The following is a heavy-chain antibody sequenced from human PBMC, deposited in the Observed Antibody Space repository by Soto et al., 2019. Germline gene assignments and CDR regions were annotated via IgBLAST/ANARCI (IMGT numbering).Heavy chain of an antibody. CDR3: ARADIVLMGYGIPWGWFDP. V-gene: IGHV4-39*01. CDR1: GGSISSSSYY. J-gene: IGHJ5*02. Sequence: QLQLQESGPGLVKPSETLSLTCTVSGGSISSSSYYWGWIRQPPGKGLEWIGSIYYSGSTYYNPSLKSRVTISVDTSKNQFSLTLSSVTAADTAVYYCARADIVLMGYGIPWGWFDPWGQGTLVTVSS. CDR2: IYYSGST. D-gene: IGHD2-8*01.